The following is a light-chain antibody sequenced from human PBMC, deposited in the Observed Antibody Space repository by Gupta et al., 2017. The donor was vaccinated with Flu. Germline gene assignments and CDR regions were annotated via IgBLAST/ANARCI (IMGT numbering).Light chain of an antibody. CDR1: SSDVGGYDY. CDR3: SSYRKSDTVVV. J-gene: IGLJ2*01. CDR2: EVN. Sequence: IAISSTGTSSDVGGYDYVSWYQHPPGQAPDLVIFEVNRRPSGVADRFSGSKSGTTASLTITGLLAEDEAYYYCSSYRKSDTVVVFGGGTKLTVL. V-gene: IGLV2-14*01.